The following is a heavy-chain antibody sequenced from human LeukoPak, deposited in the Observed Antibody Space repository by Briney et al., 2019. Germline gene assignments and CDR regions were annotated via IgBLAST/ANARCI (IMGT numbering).Heavy chain of an antibody. Sequence: GGSLRLSCAASGFTFSSYSMNWVRQAPGKGLEWVSYISSSSSTIYYADSVKGRFTISRDNSKNTLYLQMNSLRAEDTAVYYCARPREQLERRTSLDYWGQGTLATVSS. CDR1: GFTFSSYS. CDR3: ARPREQLERRTSLDY. D-gene: IGHD1-1*01. V-gene: IGHV3-48*01. J-gene: IGHJ4*02. CDR2: ISSSSSTI.